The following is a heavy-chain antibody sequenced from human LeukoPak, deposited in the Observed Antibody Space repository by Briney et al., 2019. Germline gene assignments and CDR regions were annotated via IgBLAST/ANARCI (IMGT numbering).Heavy chain of an antibody. V-gene: IGHV3-15*07. Sequence: GGSLRLSCAASGFSCSDAWKNWVRQAPGKGLEWVGHLRSKSDGGTPDYIAPVKGRFTISRDDSKDTLYLQMNSLNTEDTAMYYCTTRSPAGYCSDGACYSSADYWGQGTLVTVSS. D-gene: IGHD2-15*01. CDR3: TTRSPAGYCSDGACYSSADY. CDR2: LRSKSDGGTP. J-gene: IGHJ4*02. CDR1: GFSCSDAW.